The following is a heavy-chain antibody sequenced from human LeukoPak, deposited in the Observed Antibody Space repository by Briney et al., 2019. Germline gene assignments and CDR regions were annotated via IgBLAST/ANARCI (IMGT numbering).Heavy chain of an antibody. Sequence: SETLSLTCAVYGGSFSGYYWSWIRQPPGKGPEWIGYIYYSGSTNYNPSLKSRVTISVDTSKNQFSLKLSSVTAADTAVYYCARGRSGHYDSSGYRRKNFDYWGQGTLVTVSS. J-gene: IGHJ4*02. CDR2: IYYSGST. CDR3: ARGRSGHYDSSGYRRKNFDY. D-gene: IGHD3-22*01. CDR1: GGSFSGYY. V-gene: IGHV4-59*12.